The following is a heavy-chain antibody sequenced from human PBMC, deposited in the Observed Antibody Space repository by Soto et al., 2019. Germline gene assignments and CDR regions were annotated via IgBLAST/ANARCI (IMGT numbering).Heavy chain of an antibody. Sequence: QVQLVESGGGVVQPGRSLRLSCAASGFTFSSYGMHWVRQAPGKGLEWVAVIWYDGSNKYYADSVKGRFTISRDNSKNPLYLQIHSMRAEDTAVYYCARSALLGVTSIGYFQHWGQGTLVTGSS. V-gene: IGHV3-33*01. CDR3: ARSALLGVTSIGYFQH. D-gene: IGHD3-16*01. J-gene: IGHJ1*01. CDR1: GFTFSSYG. CDR2: IWYDGSNK.